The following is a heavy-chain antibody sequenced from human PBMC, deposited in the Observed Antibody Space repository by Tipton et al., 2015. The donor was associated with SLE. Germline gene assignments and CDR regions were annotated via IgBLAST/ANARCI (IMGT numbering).Heavy chain of an antibody. Sequence: TLSLTCAVYGGSFSGYYWSWIRPPPGKGLGWIGSVYYSGSTYYNPSLKSRVTISVDTSKNQFSLKLTSVTAADTAVYYCARKASCTRSSCSGFDPWGQGTLVTVSS. CDR3: ARKASCTRSSCSGFDP. V-gene: IGHV4-34*01. D-gene: IGHD2-2*01. CDR2: VYYSGST. CDR1: GGSFSGYY. J-gene: IGHJ5*02.